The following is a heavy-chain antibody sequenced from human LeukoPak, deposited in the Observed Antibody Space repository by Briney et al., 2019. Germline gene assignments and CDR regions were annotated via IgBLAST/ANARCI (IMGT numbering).Heavy chain of an antibody. CDR2: IYYSGST. V-gene: IGHV4-39*07. CDR3: ARRMEG. J-gene: IGHJ4*02. D-gene: IGHD1-1*01. Sequence: WVRQPPGKGLEWIGSIYYSGSTYYNPSLKSRVTISVDTSKNQFSLKLSSVTAADTAVYYCARRMEGWGQGTLVTVSS.